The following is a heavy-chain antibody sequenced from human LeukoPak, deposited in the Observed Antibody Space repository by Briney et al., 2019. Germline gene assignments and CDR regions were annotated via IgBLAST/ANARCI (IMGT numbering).Heavy chain of an antibody. CDR3: ARGYYDSSGAFDY. CDR1: GFTFSSYE. Sequence: GGSLRLSCAASGFTFSSYEMNWVRQAPGKGLEWVSYISSSGSTIYYADSVKGRFTISRDNAKNSLYLQVNSLRAEDTAVYYCARGYYDSSGAFDYWGQGTLVTVSS. V-gene: IGHV3-48*03. J-gene: IGHJ4*02. CDR2: ISSSGSTI. D-gene: IGHD3-22*01.